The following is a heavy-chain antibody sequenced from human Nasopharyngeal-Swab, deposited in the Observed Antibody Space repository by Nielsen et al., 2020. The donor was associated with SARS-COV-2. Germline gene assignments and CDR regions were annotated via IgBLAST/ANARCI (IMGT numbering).Heavy chain of an antibody. CDR3: ARARGDSSGFSY. CDR2: INHSGST. Sequence: WIRQPPGKGLEWIGQINHSGSTNYNPSLKSRVTISVDTSKNHFSLELISVTAAGTAVYYCARARGDSSGFSYWGQGTLVTVSS. D-gene: IGHD3-22*01. J-gene: IGHJ4*01. V-gene: IGHV4-34*01.